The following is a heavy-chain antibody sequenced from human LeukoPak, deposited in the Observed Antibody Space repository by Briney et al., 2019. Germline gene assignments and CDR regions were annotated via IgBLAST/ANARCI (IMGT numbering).Heavy chain of an antibody. Sequence: GASVKVSCKASGYTFTGYYMHWVRQAPGQALEWMGWINPNSGGTNYAQKFQGRVTMTRDTSISTAYMELSRLRSDDTAVYYCARGYYDILTGYYNPFDYWGQGTLVTVSS. CDR1: GYTFTGYY. CDR2: INPNSGGT. V-gene: IGHV1-2*02. CDR3: ARGYYDILTGYYNPFDY. D-gene: IGHD3-9*01. J-gene: IGHJ4*02.